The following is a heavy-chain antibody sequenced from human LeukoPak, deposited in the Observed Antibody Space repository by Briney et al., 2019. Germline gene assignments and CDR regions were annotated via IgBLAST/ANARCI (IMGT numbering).Heavy chain of an antibody. D-gene: IGHD4/OR15-4a*01. CDR1: GFTFSSHG. Sequence: GGSLRLSCAASGFTFSSHGMHWVRQAPGEGLEWVSGISDNGGGTYYADSVKGRFTISRDNSKNMLYLQMNSLRAEDTAVYYCAKESGALGAPLYDYWGQGILVTGST. J-gene: IGHJ4*02. CDR3: AKESGALGAPLYDY. V-gene: IGHV3-23*01. CDR2: ISDNGGGT.